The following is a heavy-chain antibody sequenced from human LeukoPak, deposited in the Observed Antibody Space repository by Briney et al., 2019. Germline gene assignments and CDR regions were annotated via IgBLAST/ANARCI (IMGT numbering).Heavy chain of an antibody. CDR2: IYYSGST. J-gene: IGHJ4*02. D-gene: IGHD2-2*01. CDR3: ARGAQYQLPLDY. V-gene: IGHV4-59*12. CDR1: GGSLTSYH. Sequence: SETLSLTCTVSGGSLTSYHWSWIRQPPGQGLEWIGYIYYSGSTNYNPSLKSRVTISVDTSKNQFSLKLSSVTAADTAVYYCARGAQYQLPLDYWGQGTLVTVSS.